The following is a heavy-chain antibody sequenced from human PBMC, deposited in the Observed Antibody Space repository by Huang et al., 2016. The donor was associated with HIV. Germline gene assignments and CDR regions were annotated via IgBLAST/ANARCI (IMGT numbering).Heavy chain of an antibody. Sequence: QVQLVQSGPEVKKPGASVKVYCQPSGYIFSNYVINWVRQAPGQGLQWMGWLNPNSGKTAYGQNVQGRVTLTRSTSTGAAYMVLNSLTSQDTAVYYCARLTSGWYQDYWGQGTLVTVSS. V-gene: IGHV1-8*01. J-gene: IGHJ4*02. D-gene: IGHD6-19*01. CDR3: ARLTSGWYQDY. CDR2: LNPNSGKT. CDR1: GYIFSNYV.